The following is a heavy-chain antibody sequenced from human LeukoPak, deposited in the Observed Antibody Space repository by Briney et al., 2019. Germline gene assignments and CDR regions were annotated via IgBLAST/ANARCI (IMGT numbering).Heavy chain of an antibody. Sequence: GGSLRLSCAASGFTVSSNYMSWVRQAPGKGLEWVSVIYSGGSTYYADSVKGRFTISRDNSKNTLYLQMNSLRAEDTAVYYCARDPDPASDLTMMGVWGQGTTVTVSS. D-gene: IGHD3-10*01. CDR3: ARDPDPASDLTMMGV. CDR1: GFTVSSNY. J-gene: IGHJ6*02. CDR2: IYSGGST. V-gene: IGHV3-66*01.